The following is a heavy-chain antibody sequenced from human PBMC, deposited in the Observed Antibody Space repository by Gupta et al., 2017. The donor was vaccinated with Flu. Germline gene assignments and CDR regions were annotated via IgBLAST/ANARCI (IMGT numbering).Heavy chain of an antibody. CDR2: TSHDGSSN. Sequence: QVQLVESGGGVVQPGRSLRLSCAASGFTFSSYGMHWVRQAPGKGLEWVALTSHDGSSNYYADSVKGRLTISRDNSKNTLFLQMNSLRPEDTAVYYCAKGELLPEDYWGQGTLVTVSS. CDR3: AKGELLPEDY. V-gene: IGHV3-30*18. D-gene: IGHD3-22*01. CDR1: GFTFSSYG. J-gene: IGHJ4*02.